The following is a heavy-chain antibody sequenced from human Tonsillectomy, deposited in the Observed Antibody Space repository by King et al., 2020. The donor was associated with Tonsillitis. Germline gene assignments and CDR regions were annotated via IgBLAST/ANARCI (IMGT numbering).Heavy chain of an antibody. Sequence: VQLVESGGGLVQTGGSLRLSCTASGFTVSGYGMNWVRQAPGKGLEWISYISTSSSTIFYADSVKGRFTISRDNAKNSLYLQMYSLRDDDTAVYYCASQWFVREYYYYGMDVWGQGTTVTVSS. J-gene: IGHJ6*02. CDR1: GFTVSGYG. CDR2: ISTSSSTI. V-gene: IGHV3-48*02. CDR3: ASQWFVREYYYYGMDV. D-gene: IGHD3-10*01.